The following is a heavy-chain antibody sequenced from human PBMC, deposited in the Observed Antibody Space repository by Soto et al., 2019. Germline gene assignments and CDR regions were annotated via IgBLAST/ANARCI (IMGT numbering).Heavy chain of an antibody. CDR3: ARGPPFLP. CDR1: GGSINSGDYS. V-gene: IGHV4-30-2*01. J-gene: IGHJ5*02. Sequence: SETLSLTCTVSGGSINSGDYSWTWIRQPPGKGLEWIGYIYHTGTTYYNMSLKSRVTISVDRSKNQFSLKLSSVTAADTAVYYCARGPPFLPWGQGTLVTVSS. D-gene: IGHD3-3*02. CDR2: IYHTGTT.